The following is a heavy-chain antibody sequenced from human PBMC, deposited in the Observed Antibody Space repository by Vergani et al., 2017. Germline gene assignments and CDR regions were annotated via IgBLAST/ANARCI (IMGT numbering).Heavy chain of an antibody. CDR3: ATDRYSGSYSAGAFDI. V-gene: IGHV4-59*01. D-gene: IGHD1-26*01. CDR1: GGSISSYY. Sequence: QVQLQESGPGLVKPSETLSLTCTVSGGSISSYYWNWIRQPPGKGLEWIGYIYYSGSTNSNPSLKSRVTISVDTSKNQFSQKLRSVTAADTAVYYCATDRYSGSYSAGAFDIWGQGTMVTVSS. J-gene: IGHJ3*02. CDR2: IYYSGST.